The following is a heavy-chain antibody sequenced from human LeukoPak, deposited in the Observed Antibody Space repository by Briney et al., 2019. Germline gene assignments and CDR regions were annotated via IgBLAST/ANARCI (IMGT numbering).Heavy chain of an antibody. CDR1: GGSFSGYY. D-gene: IGHD6-13*01. CDR3: ARVSLAAAGTDWFDP. CDR2: INHSGST. J-gene: IGHJ5*02. V-gene: IGHV4-34*01. Sequence: SETLSLTCAVYGGSFSGYYWSWLRQPPGKGLEWIGEINHSGSTNYNPSLKSRVTISVDTSKNQFSLKLSSVTAADTAVYYCARVSLAAAGTDWFDPWGQGTLVTVSS.